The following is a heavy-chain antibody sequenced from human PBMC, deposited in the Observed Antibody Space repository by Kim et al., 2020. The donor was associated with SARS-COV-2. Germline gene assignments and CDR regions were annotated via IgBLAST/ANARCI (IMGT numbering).Heavy chain of an antibody. D-gene: IGHD3-10*01. Sequence: GGSLRLSCAASGFTFSSYWMHWVRQAPGKGLVWVSRINSDGSSTSYADSVKGRFTISRDNAKNTLYLQMNSLRAEDTAVYYCARDSSLLWFGESANWFDPWGQGTLVTVSA. CDR3: ARDSSLLWFGESANWFDP. CDR2: INSDGSST. V-gene: IGHV3-74*01. J-gene: IGHJ5*02. CDR1: GFTFSSYW.